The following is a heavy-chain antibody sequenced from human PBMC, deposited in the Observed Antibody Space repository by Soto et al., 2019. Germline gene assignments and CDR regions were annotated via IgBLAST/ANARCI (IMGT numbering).Heavy chain of an antibody. CDR2: IIPILGIA. J-gene: IGHJ4*02. Sequence: QVQLVQSGAEVKKPGSSVKVSCKASGGTFSSYTISWVRQAPGQGLEWMGRIIPILGIANYAQKFQGRVTITADKSTSTAYMELSSLRSEDTAVYYCARDFSLRRSPSIAVAGTGTSVWGQGTLVTVSS. D-gene: IGHD6-19*01. V-gene: IGHV1-69*08. CDR1: GGTFSSYT. CDR3: ARDFSLRRSPSIAVAGTGTSV.